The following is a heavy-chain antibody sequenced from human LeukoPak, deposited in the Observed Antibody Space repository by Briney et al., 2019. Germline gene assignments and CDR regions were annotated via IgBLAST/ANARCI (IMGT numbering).Heavy chain of an antibody. V-gene: IGHV3-23*01. J-gene: IGHJ4*02. D-gene: IGHD6-13*01. Sequence: GGSLRLSCAASGFTFSSYTMSWVRQAPGKGLEWVSIIISRDSSTYYADSVKGRFTISRDNSRNMLYLQMNNLRVEDTAVYYCARRAAEFWGQGTLVTVS. CDR2: IISRDSST. CDR3: ARRAAEF. CDR1: GFTFSSYT.